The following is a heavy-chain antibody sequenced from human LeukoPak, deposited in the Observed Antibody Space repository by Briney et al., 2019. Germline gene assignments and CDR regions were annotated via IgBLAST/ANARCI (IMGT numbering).Heavy chain of an antibody. CDR2: FSGSGGST. Sequence: SRGSLRPSCAASGFTFSNYAMAWVRQIPGKGLEWVSVFSGSGGSTYYADSVKGRFTVSRDNSKNTLYLQMNNLRVDDTAIYYCASRPAPSLGPLDYWGQGTLVTVSS. CDR3: ASRPAPSLGPLDY. D-gene: IGHD2-2*01. V-gene: IGHV3-23*01. J-gene: IGHJ4*02. CDR1: GFTFSNYA.